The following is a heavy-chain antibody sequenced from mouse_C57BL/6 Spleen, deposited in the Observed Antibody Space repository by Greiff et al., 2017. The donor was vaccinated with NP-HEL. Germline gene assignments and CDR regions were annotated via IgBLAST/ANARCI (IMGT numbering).Heavy chain of an antibody. V-gene: IGHV5-4*03. CDR2: ISDGGSYT. CDR3: ARATPLYYFDY. CDR1: GFTFSSYA. J-gene: IGHJ2*01. Sequence: EVKLVESGGGLVKPGGSLKLSCAASGFTFSSYAMSWVRQTPEKRLEWVATISDGGSYTYYPDNVKGRFTISRDNAKNNLYLQMSHLKSEDTAMYYCARATPLYYFDYWGQGTTLTVSS.